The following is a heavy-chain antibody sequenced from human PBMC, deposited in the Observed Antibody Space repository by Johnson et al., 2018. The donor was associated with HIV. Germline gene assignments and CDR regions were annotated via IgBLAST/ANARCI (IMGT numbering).Heavy chain of an antibody. V-gene: IGHV3-11*01. J-gene: IGHJ3*02. CDR2: ISSSGSTI. D-gene: IGHD3-22*01. Sequence: MQLVESGGGLVKPGGSLRLSCAASGFTFSDYYMSWIRQAPGKGLEWVSYISSSGSTIYYADSVKGRFTISRDNANNSLYLQMNSLRAEDTALYYCARGVRDSSGYPFAFDIWGQGTMVSVSS. CDR3: ARGVRDSSGYPFAFDI. CDR1: GFTFSDYY.